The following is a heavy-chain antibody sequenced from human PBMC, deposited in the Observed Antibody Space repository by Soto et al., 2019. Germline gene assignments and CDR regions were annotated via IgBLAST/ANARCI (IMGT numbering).Heavy chain of an antibody. CDR1: GYTFTNYW. CDR2: IYPGDSHI. Sequence: EVQLVQSGAEVKKPGESLKISCKGSGYTFTNYWIGWVRQMPGKGLEWMGFIYPGDSHITYSPSFQGQVTISADKSINTAYLQWSSLKASDTAMYYCVRQPYDFMTGYYSNYGMDVWGRGTTVTVSS. D-gene: IGHD3-9*01. V-gene: IGHV5-51*01. CDR3: VRQPYDFMTGYYSNYGMDV. J-gene: IGHJ6*02.